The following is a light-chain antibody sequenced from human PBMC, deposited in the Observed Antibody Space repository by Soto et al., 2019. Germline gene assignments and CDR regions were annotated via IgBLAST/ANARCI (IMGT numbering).Light chain of an antibody. V-gene: IGKV3-20*01. CDR2: GAS. CDR3: ELYGSSART. CDR1: QTVNSNS. J-gene: IGKJ1*01. Sequence: IVLTHAPGGMTVSPGERATLSCRASQTVNSNSLAWYHQKPGQAPRLLIYGASSRATGTPDRFSGSGSGTDFTLTITRLEPEDFAVYYCELYGSSARTFGQGTKVDIK.